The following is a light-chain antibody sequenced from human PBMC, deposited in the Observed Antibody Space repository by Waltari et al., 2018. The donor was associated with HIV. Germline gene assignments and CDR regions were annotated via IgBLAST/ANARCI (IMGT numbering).Light chain of an antibody. V-gene: IGKV1-39*01. Sequence: DIQMTQSPSSLSASVGDRVTITCRASQIINNYLNWYQQKPGKAPKVLIYATSTLQSGVPARFSGTGFGTDFTLIISSLQPEDFETYYCQQSYSTPQTFGQGTKVEIK. CDR2: ATS. J-gene: IGKJ1*01. CDR1: QIINNY. CDR3: QQSYSTPQT.